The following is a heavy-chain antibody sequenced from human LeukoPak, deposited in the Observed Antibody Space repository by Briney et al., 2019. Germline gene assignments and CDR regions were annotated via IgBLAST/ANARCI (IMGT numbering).Heavy chain of an antibody. CDR1: GYSFTNYW. CDR3: ARGGSTMVTPYYFDY. Sequence: GEALEISCKGSGYSFTNYWIGWVRQMPGKGLGLMGIIYPGDSDTRYSPSVQGQVTISADKSISTDYLQWSSLKASDTAMYYCARGGSTMVTPYYFDYWGQGTLVTVSS. J-gene: IGHJ4*02. CDR2: IYPGDSDT. V-gene: IGHV5-51*01. D-gene: IGHD3-10*01.